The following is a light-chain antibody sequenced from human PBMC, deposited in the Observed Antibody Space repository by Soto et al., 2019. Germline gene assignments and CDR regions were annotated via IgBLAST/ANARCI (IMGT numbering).Light chain of an antibody. CDR1: QSVSSN. CDR2: GAS. CDR3: QQYNKWPPYT. V-gene: IGKV3-15*01. Sequence: EIVMTQSPANLSVSPGERATLSCRASQSVSSNLAWYQQKPGQGPRLPIYGASTRATSIPARFSGSGSGTEVTLTINSLKSEDFAVYYCQQYNKWPPYTFGQGTKLEIK. J-gene: IGKJ2*01.